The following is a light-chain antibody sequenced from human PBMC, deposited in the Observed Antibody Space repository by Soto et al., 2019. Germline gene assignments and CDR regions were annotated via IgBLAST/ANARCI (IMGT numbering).Light chain of an antibody. CDR3: QQRSNWPLT. V-gene: IGKV3-11*01. J-gene: IGKJ4*01. CDR1: QSVSSY. Sequence: EIVLTQSPATLSLSPGERATLSCRASQSVSSYLAWYQHKPGQAPRLLIYDASNRATGIPARFSGSGSGTDLTLTISTLEPEDFAVYYCQQRSNWPLTFGGGTKVEI. CDR2: DAS.